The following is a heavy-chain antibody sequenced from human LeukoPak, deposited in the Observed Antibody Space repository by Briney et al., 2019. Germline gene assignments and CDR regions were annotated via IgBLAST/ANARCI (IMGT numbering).Heavy chain of an antibody. Sequence: ASVKVSCKASGYTFTGYYMHGVRQAPGQGLEWMGRINPNSGGTNYAQKFQGRVTMTRDTSISTAYMELSRLRSDDTAVYYCARARRVSSTNARGIDYWGQGTLVTVSS. V-gene: IGHV1-2*06. CDR3: ARARRVSSTNARGIDY. D-gene: IGHD2-2*01. CDR1: GYTFTGYY. J-gene: IGHJ4*02. CDR2: INPNSGGT.